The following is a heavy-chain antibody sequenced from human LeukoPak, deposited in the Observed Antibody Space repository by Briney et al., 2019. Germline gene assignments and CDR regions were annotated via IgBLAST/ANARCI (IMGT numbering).Heavy chain of an antibody. Sequence: GRSLRLSCAASRFTFSSYGMHWVRQAPGKGLEWVAGMSYDGSNKYYADSVKGRFTISRDNSKNTLYLQMNTLRAEDTAVYYCAKARPAIAARVGYYYGMDVWGQGTTVTVSS. CDR3: AKARPAIAARVGYYYGMDV. CDR2: MSYDGSNK. J-gene: IGHJ6*02. V-gene: IGHV3-30*18. CDR1: RFTFSSYG. D-gene: IGHD6-6*01.